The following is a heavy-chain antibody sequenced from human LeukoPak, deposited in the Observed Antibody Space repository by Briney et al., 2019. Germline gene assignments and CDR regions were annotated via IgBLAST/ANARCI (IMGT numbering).Heavy chain of an antibody. D-gene: IGHD2/OR15-2a*01. CDR1: GFMFPNHW. CDR2: INERGSET. V-gene: IGHV3-7*01. J-gene: IGHJ4*02. Sequence: GGSLRLSCAASGFMFPNHWMTWVRQAPGKGLEWVANINERGSETYYADYVKGRFTISRHNTKQSLFLQLNSPSVEDTAMYYCAKDYSFPNFNWGQGTLVTVSS. CDR3: AKDYSFPNFN.